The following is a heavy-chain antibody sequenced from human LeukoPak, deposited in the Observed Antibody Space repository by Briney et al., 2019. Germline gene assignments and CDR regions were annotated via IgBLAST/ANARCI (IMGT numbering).Heavy chain of an antibody. J-gene: IGHJ3*02. D-gene: IGHD1-26*01. CDR1: GGSISSSSYY. V-gene: IGHV4-39*07. CDR3: ARYSGSYYLEGDAFDI. Sequence: PSETLSLTCTVSGGSISSSSYYWGWIRQPPGKGLEWIGSIYYSGSTYYNPSLKSRVTISVDTSKNQFSLKLSSVTAADTAVYYCARYSGSYYLEGDAFDIWGQGTMVTVSS. CDR2: IYYSGST.